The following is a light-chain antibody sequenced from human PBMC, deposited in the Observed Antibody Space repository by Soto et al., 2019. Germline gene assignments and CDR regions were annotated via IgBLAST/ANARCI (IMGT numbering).Light chain of an antibody. CDR1: SSNIGAGYD. J-gene: IGLJ3*02. CDR2: GNN. Sequence: QAVVTQPPSVSGAPGQRVTISCTGSSSNIGAGYDVHWYQQFPGTAPKLLIYGNNNRPSGVPDRFSGSKSGTSASLAITGLQAEDEADYYCQSYDSRLSGWVFGGGTKLTVL. V-gene: IGLV1-40*01. CDR3: QSYDSRLSGWV.